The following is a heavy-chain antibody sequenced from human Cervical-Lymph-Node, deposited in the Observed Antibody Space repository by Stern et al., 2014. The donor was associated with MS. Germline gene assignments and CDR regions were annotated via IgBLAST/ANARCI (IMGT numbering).Heavy chain of an antibody. D-gene: IGHD3-16*01. CDR1: GFSLSTSGVG. CDR3: AHLTYSFRWFDY. V-gene: IGHV2-5*02. CDR2: ISWDNDK. Sequence: ESGPTLVKPTQTLTLTCTFSGFSLSTSGVGVGWIRQPPGKALEWLALISWDNDKRYSPSLKSRPTIRKDTSKNQVVLTMTNMNPVDTATYYCAHLTYSFRWFDYWGQGILVTVTS. J-gene: IGHJ4*02.